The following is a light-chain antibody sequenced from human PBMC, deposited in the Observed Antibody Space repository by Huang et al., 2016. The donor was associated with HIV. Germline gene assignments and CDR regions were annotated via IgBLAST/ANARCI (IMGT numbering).Light chain of an antibody. J-gene: IGKJ1*01. CDR1: QSVLKTSNNKNY. CDR3: HQYYTTLRT. CDR2: GAA. Sequence: DIVMTQSPDSLAVSLGEKATINCKSSQSVLKTSNNKNYLAWYQQKTGQPPKLLIYGAATRVSGVPDRFSGSGSGTDFTLTISSLQAEDVAVYYCHQYYTTLRTFGQGTKVEVK. V-gene: IGKV4-1*01.